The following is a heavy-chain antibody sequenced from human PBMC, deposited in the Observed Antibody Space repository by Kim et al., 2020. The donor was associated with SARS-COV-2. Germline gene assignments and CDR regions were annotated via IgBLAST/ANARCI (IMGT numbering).Heavy chain of an antibody. V-gene: IGHV1-2*04. CDR2: INPNSGGT. CDR3: ARDGNPVLWFGELMD. J-gene: IGHJ4*02. Sequence: ASVKVSCKASGYTFTGYYMHWVRQAPGQGLEWMGWINPNSGGTNYAQKFQGWVTMTRDTSISTAYMELSRLRSDDTAVYYCARDGNPVLWFGELMDWGQGTLVTVSS. D-gene: IGHD3-10*01. CDR1: GYTFTGYY.